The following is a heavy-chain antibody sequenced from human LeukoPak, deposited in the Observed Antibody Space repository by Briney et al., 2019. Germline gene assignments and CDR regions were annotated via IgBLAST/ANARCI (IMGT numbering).Heavy chain of an antibody. Sequence: SETLSLTCTVSGGSISSSSYYWGWIRQPPGKGLEWIGSIYYSGSTYYNPSLKSRVTISVDTSKNQFSLKLSSVTAADTAVYYCARTYYDSSGYYSNWFDPWGQGTLVTVSS. J-gene: IGHJ5*02. D-gene: IGHD3-22*01. CDR3: ARTYYDSSGYYSNWFDP. V-gene: IGHV4-39*01. CDR1: GGSISSSSYY. CDR2: IYYSGST.